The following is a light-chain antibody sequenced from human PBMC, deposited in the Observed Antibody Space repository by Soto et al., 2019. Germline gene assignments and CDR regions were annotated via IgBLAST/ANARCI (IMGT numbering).Light chain of an antibody. CDR3: QQSNSTPFT. J-gene: IGKJ4*01. CDR1: QSVSSY. Sequence: DIQMTQSPASLSSSVGDRVTISCRASQSVSSYLNWYQQKPGQPPKLLISAASSLQSGVPARFSGSGSGTDFTLTISRLQPEDFAAYYCQQSNSTPFTFGGGTKVDI. V-gene: IGKV1-39*01. CDR2: AAS.